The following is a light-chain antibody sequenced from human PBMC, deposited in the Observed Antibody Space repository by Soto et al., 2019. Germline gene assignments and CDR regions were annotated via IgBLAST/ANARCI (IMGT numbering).Light chain of an antibody. V-gene: IGLV2-14*01. CDR3: SSYTTNRPFV. J-gene: IGLJ1*01. CDR2: EVS. Sequence: QSVLTQPASVSGSPGQSITISCTGTSSDVGGYPYVSWYQQHPGKAPKLMIYEVSNRPSGVSNRFSGSKSGNTASLTISGLQAEDEADYYCSSYTTNRPFVFGAGTKVTVL. CDR1: SSDVGGYPY.